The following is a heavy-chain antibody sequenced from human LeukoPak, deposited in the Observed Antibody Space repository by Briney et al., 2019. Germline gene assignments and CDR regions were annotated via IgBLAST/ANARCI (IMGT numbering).Heavy chain of an antibody. D-gene: IGHD3-10*01. Sequence: GGSLRLSCAASGFTFSTYSMNWVRQAPGKGLEGVSSISSSSSYIYYADSVKGRFTISRDNAKNSLYLQMNSLRAEDTAVYYCARGYYYGSGSYPSDYWGQGTLVTVSS. CDR3: ARGYYYGSGSYPSDY. CDR2: ISSSSSYI. CDR1: GFTFSTYS. J-gene: IGHJ4*02. V-gene: IGHV3-21*01.